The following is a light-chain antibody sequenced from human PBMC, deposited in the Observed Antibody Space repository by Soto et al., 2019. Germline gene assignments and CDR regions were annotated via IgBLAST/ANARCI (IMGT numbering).Light chain of an antibody. Sequence: EIVLTQSPGTLSLSPGERATLSCRASQSVSSSDLAWYQQKPGQAPRLLIYGASSRATGIPDRFSGSGSGTDFTLTISRLESEDFAVYYCQQYGNSPYTFGQGTKLEIK. CDR3: QQYGNSPYT. V-gene: IGKV3-20*01. CDR1: QSVSSSD. CDR2: GAS. J-gene: IGKJ2*01.